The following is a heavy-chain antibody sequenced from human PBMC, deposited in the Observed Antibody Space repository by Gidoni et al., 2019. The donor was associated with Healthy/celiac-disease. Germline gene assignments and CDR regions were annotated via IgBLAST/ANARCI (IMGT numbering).Heavy chain of an antibody. CDR1: DSTFSTAG. CDR2: IKSKTDGGTT. Sequence: EVQLVESGGGLVKPGGPFRLPFEPSDSTFSTAGMTGFRQPHGKGLEWVGRIKSKTDGGTTDYAAPVKGRFTISRDDSKNTLYLQMNSLKTEDTAVYYCTTIVRQMYYYGSGSYYNGMGWFDPWGQGTLVTVSS. CDR3: TTIVRQMYYYGSGSYYNGMGWFDP. J-gene: IGHJ5*02. D-gene: IGHD3-10*01. V-gene: IGHV3-15*01.